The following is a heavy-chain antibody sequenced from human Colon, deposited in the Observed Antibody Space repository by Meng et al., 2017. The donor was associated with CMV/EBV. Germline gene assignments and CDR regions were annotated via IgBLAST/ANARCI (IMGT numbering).Heavy chain of an antibody. CDR1: GDSISGYY. Sequence: SETLSLTCTVSGDSISGYYWSWIRQPPGKGLEWSGYIYYSGSTNTNYNPSLKSRVTISVDTSKNQFSLKLSSVTAADTAVYYCARYKHMDVWGQGTTVTVSS. CDR2: IYYSGSTNT. CDR3: ARYKHMDV. V-gene: IGHV4-59*01. D-gene: IGHD1-1*01. J-gene: IGHJ6*02.